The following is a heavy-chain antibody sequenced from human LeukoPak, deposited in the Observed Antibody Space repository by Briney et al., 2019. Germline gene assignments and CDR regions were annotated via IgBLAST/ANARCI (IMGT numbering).Heavy chain of an antibody. CDR1: GFTFSSYG. V-gene: IGHV3-33*01. J-gene: IGHJ6*02. CDR2: IWYDGSNK. CDR3: ARDDIVVVPAAPGYYYYGMDV. D-gene: IGHD2-2*01. Sequence: GGSLRLSCAASGFTFSSYGMHWVRQAPGKGLEWVAVIWYDGSNKYYADSVKGRFTTSRDNSKNTLYLQMNSLRAEDTAVYYCARDDIVVVPAAPGYYYYGMDVWGQGTTVTVSS.